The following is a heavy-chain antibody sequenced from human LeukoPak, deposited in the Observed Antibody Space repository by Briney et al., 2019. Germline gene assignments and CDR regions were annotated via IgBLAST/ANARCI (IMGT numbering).Heavy chain of an antibody. CDR1: GFTVSSNY. J-gene: IGHJ4*02. D-gene: IGHD4-17*01. CDR3: ARETFDYGDSDYFDY. V-gene: IGHV3-66*01. CDR2: IYSGGST. Sequence: SGGSLRLSCAASGFTVSSNYMTWVRQAPGKGLEWVSVIYSGGSTYYADSVKGRFTISRDNSKNTLYLQMNSLRAEDTAVYYCARETFDYGDSDYFDYWGQGTLVTVSS.